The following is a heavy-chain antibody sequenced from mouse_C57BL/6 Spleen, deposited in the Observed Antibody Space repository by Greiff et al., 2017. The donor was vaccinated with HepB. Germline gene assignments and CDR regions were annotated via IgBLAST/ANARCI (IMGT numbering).Heavy chain of an antibody. CDR2: IYPGSGST. Sequence: QVQLQQPGAELVKPGASVKMSCKASGYTFTSYWITWVKQRPGQGLEWIGDIYPGSGSTNYNEKFKSKATLTVDTSSSTAYMQLSSLTSEDSAVYYCARRDYGSPPDYYAMDYWGHGTSVTVSS. CDR1: GYTFTSYW. D-gene: IGHD1-1*01. J-gene: IGHJ4*01. CDR3: ARRDYGSPPDYYAMDY. V-gene: IGHV1-55*01.